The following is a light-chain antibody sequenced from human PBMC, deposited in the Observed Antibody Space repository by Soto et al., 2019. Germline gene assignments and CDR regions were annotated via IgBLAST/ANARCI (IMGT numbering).Light chain of an antibody. CDR3: QQYGSSPRT. CDR2: GAS. J-gene: IGKJ1*01. CDR1: QSVSSSY. V-gene: IGKV3-20*01. Sequence: EIVLTQSPGTLSLSPGERATLSCRASQSVSSSYLAWYQQKPGQAPRLLIYGASSRATGIPDRFSGSGSGTDFTLTISRLEPADVAVYYCQQYGSSPRTLGPGTKVEIK.